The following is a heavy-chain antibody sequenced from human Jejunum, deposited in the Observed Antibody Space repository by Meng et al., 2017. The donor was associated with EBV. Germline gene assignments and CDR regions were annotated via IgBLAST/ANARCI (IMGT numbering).Heavy chain of an antibody. CDR3: ARGNSGFDH. V-gene: IGHV4-30-2*06. CDR1: GGSISTGGYS. Sequence: QLHLQESGSGLVKPSPTLSLTCAVSGGSISTGGYSWHWIRQSPGKGLEWIGYIYHSGSAYYNPSLKSRLTLSVDRSRDQFSLKLISVTAADTAVYYCARGNSGFDHWGQGTLFNVSS. CDR2: IYHSGSA. J-gene: IGHJ5*02. D-gene: IGHD6-19*01.